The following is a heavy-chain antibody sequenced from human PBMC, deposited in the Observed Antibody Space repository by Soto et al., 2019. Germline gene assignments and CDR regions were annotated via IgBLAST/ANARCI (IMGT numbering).Heavy chain of an antibody. J-gene: IGHJ6*03. V-gene: IGHV1-18*01. CDR3: ARDGNRDVVVPAAITPRTGWRGHYYYYYMDV. CDR2: ISAYNGNT. CDR1: GYTFTSYG. Sequence: ASVKVSCKASGYTFTSYGISWVRQAPGQGLEWMGRISAYNGNTNYAQKLQGRVTMTTDTSKSTAYMELSSLRSEDTAVYYCARDGNRDVVVPAAITPRTGWRGHYYYYYMDVWGKGTTVTVSS. D-gene: IGHD2-2*01.